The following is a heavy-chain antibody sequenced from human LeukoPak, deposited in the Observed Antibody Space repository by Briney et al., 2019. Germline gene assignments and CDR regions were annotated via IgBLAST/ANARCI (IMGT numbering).Heavy chain of an antibody. V-gene: IGHV5-51*01. Sequence: PGESLKISCKDSGYSFTSYWIAWVRQMPGKGLEWMGVIYPGDSDTRYSPSFQGQVTISVDKSTSTAYLQWISLRASDTAMYYCARGPHYDFLTGYYSSHFDYWGQGTLVSVSS. D-gene: IGHD3-9*01. J-gene: IGHJ4*02. CDR3: ARGPHYDFLTGYYSSHFDY. CDR2: IYPGDSDT. CDR1: GYSFTSYW.